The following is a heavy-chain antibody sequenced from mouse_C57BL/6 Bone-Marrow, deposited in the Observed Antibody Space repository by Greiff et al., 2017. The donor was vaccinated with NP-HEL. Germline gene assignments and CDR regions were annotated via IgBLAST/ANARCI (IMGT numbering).Heavy chain of an antibody. V-gene: IGHV5-6*01. CDR3: ARRDYGFYAMDY. J-gene: IGHJ4*01. D-gene: IGHD2-4*01. CDR2: ISSGGSYT. CDR1: GFTFSSYG. Sequence: EVQGVESGGDLVKPGGSLKLSCAASGFTFSSYGMSWVRQTPDKRLEWVATISSGGSYTYYPDSVKGRFTISRDNAKNTLYLQMSSLKSEDTAMYYCARRDYGFYAMDYWGQGTSVTVSS.